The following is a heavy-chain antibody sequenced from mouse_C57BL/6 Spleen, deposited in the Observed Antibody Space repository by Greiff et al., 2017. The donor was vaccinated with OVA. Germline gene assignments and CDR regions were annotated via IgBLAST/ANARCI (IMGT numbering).Heavy chain of an antibody. CDR1: GYAFSSSW. Sequence: VQLQQSGPELVKPGASVKISCKASGYAFSSSWMNWVKQRPGKGLEWIGRIYPGDGATNSNGKFTGQATLTAAKSSSPAYMQLSSLTSEDSAVYFCARSGAYYSPFAYWGKGTLVTVAA. J-gene: IGHJ3*01. V-gene: IGHV1-82*01. D-gene: IGHD2-12*01. CDR2: IYPGDGAT. CDR3: ARSGAYYSPFAY.